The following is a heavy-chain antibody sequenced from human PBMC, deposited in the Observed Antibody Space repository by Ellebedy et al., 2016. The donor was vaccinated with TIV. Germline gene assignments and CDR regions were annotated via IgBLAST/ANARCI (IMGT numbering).Heavy chain of an antibody. J-gene: IGHJ4*02. V-gene: IGHV4-59*12. CDR1: GGSISSYY. CDR2: IYYSGST. Sequence: MPSETLSLTCTVSGGSISSYYWSWIRQPPGKGLEWIGYIYYSGSTNYNPSLKSRVTISVDTSRNQFSLKLSSVTAADTAVYSCARGSINSPIVVVPAATGYFDYWGQGTLVTVSS. CDR3: ARGSINSPIVVVPAATGYFDY. D-gene: IGHD2-2*01.